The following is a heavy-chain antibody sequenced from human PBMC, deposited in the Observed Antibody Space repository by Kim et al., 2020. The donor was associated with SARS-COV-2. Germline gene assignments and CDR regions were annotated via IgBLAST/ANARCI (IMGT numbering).Heavy chain of an antibody. Sequence: GESLKISCKGSGYSFTSYWIGWVRQMPGKGLEWMGIIYPGDSDTRYSPSFQGQVTISADKSISTAYLQWSSLKASDTAMYYCARHTYYYGSGRGSSDAFDIWGQGTMVTVSS. CDR3: ARHTYYYGSGRGSSDAFDI. J-gene: IGHJ3*02. CDR2: IYPGDSDT. D-gene: IGHD3-10*01. CDR1: GYSFTSYW. V-gene: IGHV5-51*01.